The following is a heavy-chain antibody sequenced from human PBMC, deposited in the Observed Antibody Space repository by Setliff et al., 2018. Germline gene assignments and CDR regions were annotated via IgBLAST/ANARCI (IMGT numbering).Heavy chain of an antibody. CDR2: IIPIIGEP. CDR1: GGTFNTYG. V-gene: IGHV1-69*13. Sequence: ASVKVSCKASGGTFNTYGLSWVRQAPGQGLEWMGGIIPIIGEPNYAQKFQGRVTITADESTSTAYMELRSLKSEDTAVHYCAREALQRAGLYFFDIWGQGMLVTVSS. D-gene: IGHD3-10*01. CDR3: AREALQRAGLYFFDI. J-gene: IGHJ4*02.